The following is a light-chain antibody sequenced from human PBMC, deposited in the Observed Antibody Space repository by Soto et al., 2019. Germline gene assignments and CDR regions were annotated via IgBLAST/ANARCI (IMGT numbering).Light chain of an antibody. J-gene: IGKJ1*01. Sequence: ETVISQSPATVSVSPGERATLSCRASQSVSSNLAWCQQKPGQAPRLLIYGASTRATGIPARFSGTGSGTEFTLTISRLEPEDFAVYYCQQYGSSGTFGQGTKVDIK. CDR3: QQYGSSGT. V-gene: IGKV3-15*01. CDR1: QSVSSN. CDR2: GAS.